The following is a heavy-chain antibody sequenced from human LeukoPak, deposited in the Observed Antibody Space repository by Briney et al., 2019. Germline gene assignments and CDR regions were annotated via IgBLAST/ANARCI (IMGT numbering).Heavy chain of an antibody. D-gene: IGHD2-21*02. V-gene: IGHV3-30*18. Sequence: GGSLRLSCAASGFTFSSYGMHWVRQAPGKGLEWVAVISYDGSNKYYADSVKGRFTISRDNSKNTLYLQMNSLRAEDTAVCYCAKDGKVTFDYWGQGTLVTVSS. CDR1: GFTFSSYG. CDR2: ISYDGSNK. CDR3: AKDGKVTFDY. J-gene: IGHJ4*02.